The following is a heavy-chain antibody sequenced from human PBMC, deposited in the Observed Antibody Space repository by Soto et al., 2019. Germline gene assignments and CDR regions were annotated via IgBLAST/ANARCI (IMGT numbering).Heavy chain of an antibody. J-gene: IGHJ6*02. CDR2: ISSSSSYI. Sequence: EVQLVESGGGLVKPGGSLRLSCAASGFTFSSYSMNWVRQAPGKGLEWVSSISSSSSYIYYADSVKGRFTISRDNAKNSLHLETNSRGAEDTAVYYCAREGVQHGSGPYYYYGIDVWGQGTTVTVSS. D-gene: IGHD3-10*01. CDR1: GFTFSSYS. V-gene: IGHV3-21*01. CDR3: AREGVQHGSGPYYYYGIDV.